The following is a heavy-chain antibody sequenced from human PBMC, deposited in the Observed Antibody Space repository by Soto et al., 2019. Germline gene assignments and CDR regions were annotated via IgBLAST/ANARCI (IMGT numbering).Heavy chain of an antibody. Sequence: ASVKVSCKASGYTFTGYYMHWVRQAPGQGLEWMGWINPNSGGTNYAQKFQGWVTMTRDTSISTAYMELSRLRSDDTAVYYCARGSTIFGVVIETQKQEDAFDIWGQGTMVTVSS. CDR1: GYTFTGYY. J-gene: IGHJ3*02. CDR3: ARGSTIFGVVIETQKQEDAFDI. D-gene: IGHD3-3*01. CDR2: INPNSGGT. V-gene: IGHV1-2*04.